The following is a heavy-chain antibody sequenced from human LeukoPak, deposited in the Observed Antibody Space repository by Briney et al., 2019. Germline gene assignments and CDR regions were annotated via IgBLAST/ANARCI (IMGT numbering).Heavy chain of an antibody. CDR1: GFTFSSYE. Sequence: GGSLRLSCAASGFTFSSYEINWVRQTPGKALEWLSYIRDSGSTIYYAKSVQGRFTISRDNAKSSVYLQMSSLRVEDTAVYYCARGQKPRDPFDLWGRGTLVTVSS. J-gene: IGHJ4*02. V-gene: IGHV3-48*03. CDR3: ARGQKPRDPFDL. CDR2: IRDSGSTI.